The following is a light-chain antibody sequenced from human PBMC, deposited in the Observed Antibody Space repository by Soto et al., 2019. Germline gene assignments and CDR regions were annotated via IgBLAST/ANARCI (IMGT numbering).Light chain of an antibody. CDR3: QQYDLLPWT. CDR1: QDITNF. CDR2: AAS. V-gene: IGKV1-33*01. J-gene: IGKJ1*01. Sequence: DIQMTQSPSSLSASVGDRVTITCQASQDITNFLNWYQQKPGKATKLLIYAASNLETGVPSRFSGGGSGADFTFTISSLQPEDVAIYYCQQYDLLPWTFGQGTKVEIK.